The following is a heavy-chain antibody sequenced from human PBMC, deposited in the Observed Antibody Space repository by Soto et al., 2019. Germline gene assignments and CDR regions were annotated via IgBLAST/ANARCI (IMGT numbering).Heavy chain of an antibody. D-gene: IGHD3-10*01. J-gene: IGHJ6*02. CDR1: GGSISSSNW. CDR3: ARAYGSGSYYTIFDYHYYGMDV. V-gene: IGHV4-4*02. Sequence: KPXGTLSLTCAVSGGSISSSNWWSWVRQPPGKGLEWIGEIYHSGSTNYNPSLKSRVTISVDKSKNQFSLKLSSVTAADTAVYYCARAYGSGSYYTIFDYHYYGMDVWGQGTTVTVSS. CDR2: IYHSGST.